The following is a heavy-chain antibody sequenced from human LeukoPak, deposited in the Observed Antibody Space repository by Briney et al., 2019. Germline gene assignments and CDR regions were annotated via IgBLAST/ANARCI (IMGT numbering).Heavy chain of an antibody. CDR2: ITHSGDKT. D-gene: IGHD5-18*01. Sequence: QPGGSLRLSCAASGFTFNICAISWVRQAPGKGLEGVSIITHSGDKTFYADSVKGRFTISRDNSVNTLYLQMNSLRAADTAVYYCAKSRVRYSLDYFDYWGQGTLVTVSS. V-gene: IGHV3-23*01. J-gene: IGHJ4*02. CDR3: AKSRVRYSLDYFDY. CDR1: GFTFNICA.